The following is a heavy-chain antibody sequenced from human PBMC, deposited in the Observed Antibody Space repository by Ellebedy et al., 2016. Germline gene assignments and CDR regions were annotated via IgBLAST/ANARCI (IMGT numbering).Heavy chain of an antibody. D-gene: IGHD1-26*01. CDR2: IVVGSGNT. V-gene: IGHV1-58*01. CDR1: GFTFTSSA. Sequence: SVKVSCXASGFTFTSSAVQWVRQARGQRLEWIGWIVVGSGNTNYAQKFQERVTITRDMSTSTAYMELSSLRSEDTAVYYCAVEGSGELLPHYGMDVWGQGTTVTVSS. J-gene: IGHJ6*02. CDR3: AVEGSGELLPHYGMDV.